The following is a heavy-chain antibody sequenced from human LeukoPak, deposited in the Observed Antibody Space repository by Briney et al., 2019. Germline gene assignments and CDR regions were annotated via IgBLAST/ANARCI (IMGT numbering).Heavy chain of an antibody. CDR2: ISGSGVST. Sequence: GGSLRLSCVASGFTSTNFAMTWVRQAPGKGLEWVSAISGSGVSTYYADSVKGRFTVSRDNSKNTLYLQMSSLRAEDTAVYYCAKDERNWNYNLASQTYDWGQGTLVTVSS. D-gene: IGHD1-7*01. V-gene: IGHV3-23*01. CDR1: GFTSTNFA. CDR3: AKDERNWNYNLASQTYD. J-gene: IGHJ4*02.